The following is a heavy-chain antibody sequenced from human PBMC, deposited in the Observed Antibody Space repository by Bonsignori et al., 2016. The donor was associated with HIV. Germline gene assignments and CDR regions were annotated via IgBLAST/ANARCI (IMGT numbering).Heavy chain of an antibody. D-gene: IGHD3-22*01. CDR3: ARGPYYSDRNGYSRLWYFDL. CDR2: INHGGFT. V-gene: IGHV4-34*01. Sequence: SETLSLTCAVSTGTFGGYYWSWIRQPPGKGLEWIGEINHGGFTNYNPSLKSRVTISADTSRNQFSLKLNSVTAADTAVYYCARGPYYSDRNGYSRLWYFDLWGRPTLVTVSS. J-gene: IGHJ2*01. CDR1: TGTFGGYY.